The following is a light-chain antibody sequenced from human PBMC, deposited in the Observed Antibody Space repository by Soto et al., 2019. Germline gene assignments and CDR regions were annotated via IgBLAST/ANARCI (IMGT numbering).Light chain of an antibody. CDR3: QQCGRSPPT. J-gene: IGKJ1*01. CDR2: LTS. Sequence: EIVLTQSPATLSAFPGDRVTLSCRASQAVNTRLAWYQHKPGQAPRLLIYLTSNRAAGVPSRFSAWGSETDFTLTISDVQPEDFAVYYCQQCGRSPPTFGQGTKVEIK. CDR1: QAVNTR. V-gene: IGKV3D-11*03.